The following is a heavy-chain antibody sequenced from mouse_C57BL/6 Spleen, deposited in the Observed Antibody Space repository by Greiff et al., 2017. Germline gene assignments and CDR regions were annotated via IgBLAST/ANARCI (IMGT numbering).Heavy chain of an antibody. D-gene: IGHD1-1*01. CDR1: GYTFTDYE. Sequence: QVQLQQSGAELVRPGASVTLSCKASGYTFTDYEMHWVKQTPVHGLEWIGAIDPETGGTAYNQKFKGKAILTADKSSSTAYMELRSLTSEDSAVYCGTGGYYGSSYFADWGQGTLVTVAA. CDR2: IDPETGGT. V-gene: IGHV1-15*01. CDR3: TGGYYGSSYFAD. J-gene: IGHJ3*01.